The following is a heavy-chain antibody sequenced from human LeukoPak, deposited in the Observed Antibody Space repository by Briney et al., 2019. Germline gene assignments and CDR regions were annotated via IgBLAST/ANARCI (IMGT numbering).Heavy chain of an antibody. CDR2: ISGNGDKI. CDR1: GFTFRNYA. V-gene: IGHV3-23*01. D-gene: IGHD6-13*01. CDR3: ARDIEAAGLFLDY. J-gene: IGHJ4*02. Sequence: GGSLRLSCAASGFTFRNYAMSWVRQAPGKGLEWVSGISGNGDKIYYADSVKGRFTISRDNSKSTLHLQMNSLRAEDTAVYYCARDIEAAGLFLDYWGQGTLVTVSS.